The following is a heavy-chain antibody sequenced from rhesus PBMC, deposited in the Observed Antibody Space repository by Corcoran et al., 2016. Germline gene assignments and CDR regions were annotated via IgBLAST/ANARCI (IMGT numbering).Heavy chain of an antibody. J-gene: IGHJ4*01. CDR2: ISGSCGST. CDR3: ARDAIVVVFTALFDY. CDR1: GGSISSNY. D-gene: IGHD2-27*01. V-gene: IGHV4-173*01. Sequence: QLQLQESGPGLVKPSETLSLTCAVSGGSISSNYWSWIRQPPGKGLEWIGRISGSCGSTPYNPSLQSRVTISTDTFKNQFSLKLSAGTAADTAGYYCARDAIVVVFTALFDYWGQGVLVTVSS.